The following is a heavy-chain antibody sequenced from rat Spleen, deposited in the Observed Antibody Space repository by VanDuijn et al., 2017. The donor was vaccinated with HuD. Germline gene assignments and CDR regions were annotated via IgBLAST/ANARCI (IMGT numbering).Heavy chain of an antibody. Sequence: EVQLVESGGGLVQPGRSLKLSCAASGFTFSNYYMAWVRQAPTKGLEWVAYISAGGGSTYYRDSVKGRFTVSRDNAKSTLYLQMDSLRSEDTATYYCTTGADPFDYWGQGVMVTVSS. V-gene: IGHV5-27*01. CDR2: ISAGGGST. CDR3: TTGADPFDY. CDR1: GFTFSNYY. D-gene: IGHD1-6*01. J-gene: IGHJ2*01.